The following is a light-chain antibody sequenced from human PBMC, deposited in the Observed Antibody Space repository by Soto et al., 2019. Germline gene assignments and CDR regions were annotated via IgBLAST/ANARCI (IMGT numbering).Light chain of an antibody. V-gene: IGLV1-36*01. CDR3: AAWDDSLNGYV. Sequence: QSVLTQPPSVSEAPRQRVTISCSRSTSNVGDNAVNWYQHLPGKAPKLLVYYDDLLPSGVSDRFSGSKSGTSASLAISGLQSEDEADYFCAAWDDSLNGYVFGTGTKLTVL. J-gene: IGLJ1*01. CDR1: TSNVGDNA. CDR2: YDD.